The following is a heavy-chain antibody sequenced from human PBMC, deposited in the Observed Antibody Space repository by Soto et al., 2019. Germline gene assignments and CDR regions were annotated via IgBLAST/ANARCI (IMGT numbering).Heavy chain of an antibody. J-gene: IGHJ4*02. D-gene: IGHD3-22*01. CDR2: ISHDGSKT. CDR3: AEDSEVYSCSGYYIFDS. Sequence: QVQLVESGGGVVQPGRSLRLSCAASGFTFNSYGIHWVRQAPGKGLEWVAVISHDGSKTNYADSVKGRVTISRDNSKDRVYLKMNGLKAEDTVVYYCAEDSEVYSCSGYYIFDSWGQRTLVTVSS. V-gene: IGHV3-30*18. CDR1: GFTFNSYG.